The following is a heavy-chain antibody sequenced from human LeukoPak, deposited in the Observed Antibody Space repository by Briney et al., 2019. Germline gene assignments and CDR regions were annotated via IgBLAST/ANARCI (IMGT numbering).Heavy chain of an antibody. D-gene: IGHD6-6*01. CDR2: IIPIFGTA. V-gene: IGHV1-69*13. Sequence: SVKVSCKASGYTFTSYYMHWVRQAPGQGLEWMGGIIPIFGTANYAQKFQGRVTITADESTSTAYMELSSLRSEDTAVYYCARDHSSSSSPMDVWGQGTTVTVSS. CDR1: GYTFTSYY. J-gene: IGHJ6*02. CDR3: ARDHSSSSSPMDV.